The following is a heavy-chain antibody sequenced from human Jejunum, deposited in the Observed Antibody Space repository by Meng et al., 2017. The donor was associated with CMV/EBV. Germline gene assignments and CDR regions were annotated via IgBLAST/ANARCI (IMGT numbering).Heavy chain of an antibody. D-gene: IGHD4/OR15-4a*01. CDR1: GYIFTDYY. Sequence: YKASGYIFTDYYIHWVRQAPGQGLEWMAIINPSGYNTNYTQKFQGRITVTRDTSTRTVYMELKNLRFEDTAVYYCAKEGVLYGMDVWGQGTTVTVSS. J-gene: IGHJ6*02. V-gene: IGHV1-46*01. CDR3: AKEGVLYGMDV. CDR2: INPSGYNT.